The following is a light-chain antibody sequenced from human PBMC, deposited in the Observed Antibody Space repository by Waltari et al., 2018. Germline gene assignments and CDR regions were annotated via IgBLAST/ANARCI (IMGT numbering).Light chain of an antibody. V-gene: IGLV2-14*03. CDR1: SSAYYNY. J-gene: IGLJ2*01. CDR2: YVS. CDR3: RVKRGSNTVV. Sequence: QSALTQPASVSGSPGQSIPISCTGASSAYYNYVFWYQHHPGKAPKLMIYYVSKRPSGVFNRLSGSKHGSTASLTIYGLQSEDEADYYCRVKRGSNTVVFGGGTKLTVL.